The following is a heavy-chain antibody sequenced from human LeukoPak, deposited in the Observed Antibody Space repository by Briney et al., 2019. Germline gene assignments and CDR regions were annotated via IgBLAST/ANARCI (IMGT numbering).Heavy chain of an antibody. CDR2: ISYDGSNK. CDR3: ARRSSEWLLYYSDY. Sequence: GGSLRLSCAASRFTFSSYAMHWIRQAPGKGLEWVAVISYDGSNKYYADSVKGRFTISRDSSKNTLYLQMNSLRAEDTAVYYCARRSSEWLLYYSDYWGQGTLVTVSS. D-gene: IGHD3-3*01. V-gene: IGHV3-30-3*01. J-gene: IGHJ4*02. CDR1: RFTFSSYA.